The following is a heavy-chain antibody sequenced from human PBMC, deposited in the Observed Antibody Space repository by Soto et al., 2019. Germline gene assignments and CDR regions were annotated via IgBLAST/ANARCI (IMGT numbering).Heavy chain of an antibody. V-gene: IGHV4-31*03. CDR2: IYYSRST. CDR3: ARDRGRDYYDSSGPLDY. Sequence: QVQLQDAGPGLVTPSQTLSLTCTFSGGSIRSGRDYWSGIRQHPGKGRDWIGYIYYSRSTYYNPSHKSRVTISVDTSKNQFSLKLSSVTAADTAVYYCARDRGRDYYDSSGPLDYWGQGTLVTVSS. J-gene: IGHJ4*02. CDR1: GGSIRSGRDY. D-gene: IGHD3-22*01.